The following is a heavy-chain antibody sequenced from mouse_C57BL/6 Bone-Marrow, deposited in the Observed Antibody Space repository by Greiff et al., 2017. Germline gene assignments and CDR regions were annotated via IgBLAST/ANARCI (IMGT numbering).Heavy chain of an antibody. Sequence: QVQLKQPGAELVRPGSSVKLSCKASGYTFTSYWMHWVKQRPIQGLEWIGNIDPSDSETHYNQKFKDKATLTVDKSSSTAYMQLSSLTSEDSAVYYCARRDYYRGYFDYWGQGTTLTVSS. CDR3: ARRDYYRGYFDY. V-gene: IGHV1-52*01. D-gene: IGHD2-12*01. J-gene: IGHJ2*01. CDR2: IDPSDSET. CDR1: GYTFTSYW.